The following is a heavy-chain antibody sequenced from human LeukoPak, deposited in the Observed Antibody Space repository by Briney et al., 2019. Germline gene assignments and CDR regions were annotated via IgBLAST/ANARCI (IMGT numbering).Heavy chain of an antibody. CDR1: GCTVSRYA. D-gene: IGHD3-22*01. CDR3: AGDPRDSSGYYYGGSFDY. V-gene: IGHV3-30-3*01. J-gene: IGHJ4*02. CDR2: ISSDGSNK. Sequence: PGGSLRLSCAPSGCTVSRYAMLWVGQAPGKGLEWVAVISSDGSNKDYADSVKGRFTISRDNSKNTLYLQMNSLKAEDTAVYYCAGDPRDSSGYYYGGSFDYWGQGTLVTVSS.